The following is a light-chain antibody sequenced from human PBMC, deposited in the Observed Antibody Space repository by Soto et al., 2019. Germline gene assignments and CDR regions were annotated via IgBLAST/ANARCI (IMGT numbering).Light chain of an antibody. CDR3: SSYTSSSTLWV. CDR1: SSDVGGYNY. CDR2: DVS. V-gene: IGLV2-14*01. Sequence: QSPLTQPASVSGSPGQSITISCTGTSSDVGGYNYVSWYQQHPGKAPKLMIYDVSNRPSGVSNRFSGSKSGNTASLTISGLQAEDEADYYCSSYTSSSTLWVFGGGTKVTVL. J-gene: IGLJ3*02.